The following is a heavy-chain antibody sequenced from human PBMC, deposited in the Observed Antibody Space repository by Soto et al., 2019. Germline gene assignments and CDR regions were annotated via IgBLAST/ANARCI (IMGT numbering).Heavy chain of an antibody. CDR3: GNDPPRGSAEC. CDR1: GFPFKNYG. CDR2: IRSSGGST. V-gene: IGHV3-23*01. Sequence: RGSLRLSCPGSGFPFKNYGMSWVRQAAGKGQQWVATIRSSGGSTHYAAFVKGRFTLSRYNSKNTFYLQMNSLRAEDPAVYYCGNDPPRGSAECWAQGALVTVSS. J-gene: IGHJ4*02. D-gene: IGHD3-10*01.